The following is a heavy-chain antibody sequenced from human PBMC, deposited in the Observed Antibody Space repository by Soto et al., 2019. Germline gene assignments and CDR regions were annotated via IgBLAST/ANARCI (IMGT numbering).Heavy chain of an antibody. CDR1: GFSLSTSGMC. CDR3: AGIRIAAAGQYGMDV. D-gene: IGHD6-13*01. V-gene: IGHV2-70*01. J-gene: IGHJ6*02. CDR2: IDWDDDK. Sequence: SGPTLVNPTQTLTLTCTFSGFSLSTSGMCVSWIRQPPGKALEWLALIDWDDDKYYSTSLKTRLTISKDTSKNQVVLTMTNMDTGDKATYYCAGIRIAAAGQYGMDVWAQGTTVPVS.